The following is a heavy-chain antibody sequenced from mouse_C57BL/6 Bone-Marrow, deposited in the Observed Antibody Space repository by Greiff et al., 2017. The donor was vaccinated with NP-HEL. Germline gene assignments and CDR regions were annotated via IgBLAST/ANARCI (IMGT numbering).Heavy chain of an antibody. D-gene: IGHD1-1*01. Sequence: EVQLVESGGGLVQPGGSLKLSCAASGFTFSDYGMAWVRQAPRKGPEWVAFISNLAYSIFYADTVTGRFPISRENAKNTLYLEMSSLRSEDTAMYYCASLYYYGTDCYAMDYWGQGTSVTVSS. CDR2: ISNLAYSI. J-gene: IGHJ4*01. CDR1: GFTFSDYG. CDR3: ASLYYYGTDCYAMDY. V-gene: IGHV5-15*01.